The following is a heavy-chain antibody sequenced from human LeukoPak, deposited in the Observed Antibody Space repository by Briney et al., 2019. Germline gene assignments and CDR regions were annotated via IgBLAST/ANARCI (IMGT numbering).Heavy chain of an antibody. Sequence: ASVKVSCKSSGYKFNVYDILWVRQAPGHGLDYVGWINTYTGRANYAQKFQGRVSMVTDTSTTTAYLELTNMTPSDTGLYYCARAGGTSSGTNAFDVWGLGTLVTVAS. V-gene: IGHV1-18*01. D-gene: IGHD2-15*01. CDR3: ARAGGTSSGTNAFDV. CDR2: INTYTGRA. CDR1: GYKFNVYD. J-gene: IGHJ3*01.